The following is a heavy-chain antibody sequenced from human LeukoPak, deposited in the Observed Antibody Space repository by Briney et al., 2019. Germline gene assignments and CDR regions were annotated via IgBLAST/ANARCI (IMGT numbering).Heavy chain of an antibody. V-gene: IGHV4-34*01. CDR1: GGSISSYY. J-gene: IGHJ4*02. D-gene: IGHD3-22*01. CDR3: ARRNDYDSSGYYYEASYFDY. Sequence: PSETLSLTCTVSGGSISSYYWSWIRQPPGKGLEWIGEINHSGSTNYNPSLKSRVTISVDTSKNQFSLKLSSVTAADTAVYYCARRNDYDSSGYYYEASYFDYWGQGTLVTVSS. CDR2: INHSGST.